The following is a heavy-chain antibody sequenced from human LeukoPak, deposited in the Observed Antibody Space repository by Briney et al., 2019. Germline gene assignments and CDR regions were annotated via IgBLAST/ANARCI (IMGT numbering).Heavy chain of an antibody. CDR1: GFTFSSYS. D-gene: IGHD4-17*01. CDR2: ISSSSSYI. J-gene: IGHJ3*02. Sequence: GGSLRLSCAASGFTFSSYSMNWVRKAPGKGLEWVSSISSSSSYIYYADSVKGRFTISRDNAKNSLYLQMNSLRAEDTAVYYCARDRPLDYGDYVGAFDIWGQGTMVTVSS. V-gene: IGHV3-21*01. CDR3: ARDRPLDYGDYVGAFDI.